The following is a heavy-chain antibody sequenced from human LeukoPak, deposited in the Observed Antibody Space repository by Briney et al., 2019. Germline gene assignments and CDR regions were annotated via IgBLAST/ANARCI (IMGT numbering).Heavy chain of an antibody. CDR2: ISGSGGST. CDR1: GFSFSSHE. Sequence: GGSLRLSCAASGFSFSSHEMIWVRQAPGKGLEWVSAISGSGGSTYYADSVKGRFTISRDNSKNTLYLQMNSLRAEDTAVYYCAQRGGSGYEGFDYWGQGTLVTVSS. D-gene: IGHD5-12*01. CDR3: AQRGGSGYEGFDY. J-gene: IGHJ4*02. V-gene: IGHV3-23*01.